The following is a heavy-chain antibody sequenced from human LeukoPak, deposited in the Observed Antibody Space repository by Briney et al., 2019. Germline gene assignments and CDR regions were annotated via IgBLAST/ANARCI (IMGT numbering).Heavy chain of an antibody. J-gene: IGHJ3*02. CDR2: IYYSGST. CDR1: GGSISSYY. Sequence: SETLSLTCTVSGGSISSYYWSWIRQPPGKGLEWIGYIYYSGSTNYNPSLKSRVTISVDTSKNQFSLKLSSVTAADTAVYYCARPYCSSTSCPQETDASDIWGQGTMVTVSS. D-gene: IGHD2-2*01. V-gene: IGHV4-59*01. CDR3: ARPYCSSTSCPQETDASDI.